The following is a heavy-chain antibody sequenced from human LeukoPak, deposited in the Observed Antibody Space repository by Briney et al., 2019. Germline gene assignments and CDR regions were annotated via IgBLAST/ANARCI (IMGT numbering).Heavy chain of an antibody. Sequence: WGSLRLSCAASGFTFSGSAMHRVRQASGKGLEWVGRIRSKANSYATAYAASVKGRFTISRDDSKNTAYLQMNSLKTGDTAVYYCTRIYGDYDYYYYYMDVWGKGTTVTVSS. J-gene: IGHJ6*03. CDR1: GFTFSGSA. CDR3: TRIYGDYDYYYYYMDV. CDR2: IRSKANSYAT. D-gene: IGHD4-17*01. V-gene: IGHV3-73*01.